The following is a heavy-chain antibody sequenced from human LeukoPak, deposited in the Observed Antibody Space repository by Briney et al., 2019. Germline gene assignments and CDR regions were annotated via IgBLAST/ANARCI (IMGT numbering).Heavy chain of an antibody. CDR3: ARQLPTAAADTRGYFEY. CDR1: GGPISNADYY. Sequence: PSETLSLTCSVSGGPISNADYYWGWIRQAPGKGLEWIGSIFYGERNHYNPSLKSRATMSVDTSKNQFSLKLTSVTAADAAMYYCARQLPTAAADTRGYFEYWGQGAVVTVSS. D-gene: IGHD6-13*01. J-gene: IGHJ4*01. CDR2: IFYGERN. V-gene: IGHV4-39*01.